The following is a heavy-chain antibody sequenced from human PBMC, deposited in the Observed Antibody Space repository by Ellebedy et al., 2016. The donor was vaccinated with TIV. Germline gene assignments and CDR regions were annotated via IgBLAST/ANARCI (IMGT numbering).Heavy chain of an antibody. CDR1: GGSFSGYF. J-gene: IGHJ5*02. CDR2: IHYSGST. D-gene: IGHD2/OR15-2a*01. Sequence: MPSETLSLTCTIYGGSFSGYFWTWIRQPPLKGLEWIGEIHYSGSTSYNPSIKSRVTIAADTSKNQLSLNLTSVTAADTAVYYWARGEKYGPWGQGTPVTVSS. V-gene: IGHV4-34*01. CDR3: ARGEKYGP.